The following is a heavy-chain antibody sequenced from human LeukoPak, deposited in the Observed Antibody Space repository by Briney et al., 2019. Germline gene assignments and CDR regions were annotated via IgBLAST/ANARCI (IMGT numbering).Heavy chain of an antibody. D-gene: IGHD3-9*01. V-gene: IGHV4-38-2*01. CDR1: GYSISSGYY. CDR3: ARSATGIRQDY. Sequence: SETLSLTCAVSGYSISSGYYWGWIRQPPVEGLEWIGSIYHSGSTYYNPSLKSRVTISVDTSKNQFSLKLSSVTAADTAVYYCARSATGIRQDYWGQGTLVTVSS. CDR2: IYHSGST. J-gene: IGHJ4*02.